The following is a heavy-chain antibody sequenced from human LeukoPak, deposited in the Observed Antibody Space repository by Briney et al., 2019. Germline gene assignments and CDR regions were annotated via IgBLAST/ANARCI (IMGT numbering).Heavy chain of an antibody. CDR3: SREHYSTSDY. J-gene: IGHJ4*02. V-gene: IGHV4-39*01. CDR2: IYYTGNS. D-gene: IGHD1/OR15-1a*01. CDR1: GGSISSSSHH. Sequence: SETLSLTCTVSGGSISSSSHHWAWIRQPPGKGLEWIASIYYTGNSYYNPSLRSRLTISVDSSKDQFSLRLSSVTAADTAVYYCSREHYSTSDYWGQGVLVTVSS.